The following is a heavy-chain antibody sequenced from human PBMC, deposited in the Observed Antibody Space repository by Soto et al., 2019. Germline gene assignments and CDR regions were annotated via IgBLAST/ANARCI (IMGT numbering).Heavy chain of an antibody. D-gene: IGHD3-22*01. CDR2: IYHSGTT. CDR1: SFSISSGYY. J-gene: IGHJ6*02. CDR3: ARGLRDLIVVPLSKYYYGMDV. Sequence: PSETLSLTCAVSSFSISSGYYWGWVRQPPGKGLEWIGSIYHSGTTNYSPSLKSRVTISIDTSKNQFSLKLSSVTAADTAVYYCARGLRDLIVVPLSKYYYGMDVWGQGTTVTVS. V-gene: IGHV4-38-2*01.